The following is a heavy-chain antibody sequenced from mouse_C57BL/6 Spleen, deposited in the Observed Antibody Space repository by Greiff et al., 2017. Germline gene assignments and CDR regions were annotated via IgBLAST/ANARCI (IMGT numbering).Heavy chain of an antibody. J-gene: IGHJ3*01. Sequence: QVQLQQPGAELVKPGASVKLSCKASGYTFTSYWMHWVKQRPGQGLEWIGLIHPNSGSTNYNEKFKSKATLTVDKSSSTAYMQLSSLTSEDSAVYYCAREGDYGNSWFAYWGQGTLVTVSA. CDR3: AREGDYGNSWFAY. CDR2: IHPNSGST. D-gene: IGHD1-1*01. V-gene: IGHV1-64*01. CDR1: GYTFTSYW.